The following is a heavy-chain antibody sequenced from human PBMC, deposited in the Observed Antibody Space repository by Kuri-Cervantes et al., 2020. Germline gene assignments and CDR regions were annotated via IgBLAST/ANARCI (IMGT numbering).Heavy chain of an antibody. CDR1: GGSLSSYY. Sequence: SETLSLTCTVSGGSLSSYYWSWIRHPPGKGLEWIGYIYNSGSTNYNPTLKSRVTISVDTSKNQFPLKLNSVTAADTAVYYCARESVAAGSGYYYMDVWGKGTTVTVSS. CDR2: IYNSGST. CDR3: ARESVAAGSGYYYMDV. D-gene: IGHD6-13*01. J-gene: IGHJ6*03. V-gene: IGHV4-59*01.